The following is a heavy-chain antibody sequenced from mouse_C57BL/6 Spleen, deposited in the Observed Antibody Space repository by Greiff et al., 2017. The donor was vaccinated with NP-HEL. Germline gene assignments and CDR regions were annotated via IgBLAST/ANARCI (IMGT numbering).Heavy chain of an antibody. D-gene: IGHD1-1*01. CDR1: GYAFSSSW. Sequence: LQESGPELVKPGASVKISCKASGYAFSSSWMNWVKQRPGKGLEWIGRIYPGDGDTNYNGKFKGKATLTADKSSSTAYMQLSSLTSEDSAVYFCARATVVAPYWYFDVWGTGTTVTVSS. CDR2: IYPGDGDT. J-gene: IGHJ1*03. CDR3: ARATVVAPYWYFDV. V-gene: IGHV1-82*01.